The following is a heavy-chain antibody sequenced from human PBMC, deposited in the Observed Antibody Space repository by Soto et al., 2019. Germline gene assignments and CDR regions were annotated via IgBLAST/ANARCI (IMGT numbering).Heavy chain of an antibody. V-gene: IGHV3-53*01. D-gene: IGHD6-13*01. CDR2: IYGGLTT. Sequence: GGSLRLSCAASGFTVSSTYMTWVRQAPGKGLEWVSVIYGGLTTSYADSVKGRFTISRDNSKNTVFLQMNSLRGEDTAVYYCARDRIEAAGTPRFNYYYGMDVWGQGTKVTSP. CDR3: ARDRIEAAGTPRFNYYYGMDV. J-gene: IGHJ6*02. CDR1: GFTVSSTY.